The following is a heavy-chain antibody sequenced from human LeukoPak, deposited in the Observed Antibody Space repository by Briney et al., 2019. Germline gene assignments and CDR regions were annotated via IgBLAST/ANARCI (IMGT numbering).Heavy chain of an antibody. J-gene: IGHJ4*02. CDR2: ISGSGGST. D-gene: IGHD4-17*01. Sequence: GGSLRLSCAASGFTFSSYAMSWVRQAPGKGLEWVSAISGSGGSTYYADSVKGRFTISRDNSKNTLYLQMHSLRAEDTAVYYCANCRTAVTTDGGDYWGQGTLVTVSS. V-gene: IGHV3-23*01. CDR3: ANCRTAVTTDGGDY. CDR1: GFTFSSYA.